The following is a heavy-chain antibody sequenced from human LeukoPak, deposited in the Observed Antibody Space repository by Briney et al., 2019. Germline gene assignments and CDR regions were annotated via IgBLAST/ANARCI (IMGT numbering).Heavy chain of an antibody. Sequence: GGSLRLSCEASGFTFSDYAMHWVRQAPGKGLEWVALISRDGSDENYADSVKGRFTISRDNSKNTLYLQMNSLRAEDTAVYYCARRWGNWFDPWGQGTLVTVSS. D-gene: IGHD4-23*01. J-gene: IGHJ5*02. V-gene: IGHV3-30*03. CDR2: ISRDGSDE. CDR1: GFTFSDYA. CDR3: ARRWGNWFDP.